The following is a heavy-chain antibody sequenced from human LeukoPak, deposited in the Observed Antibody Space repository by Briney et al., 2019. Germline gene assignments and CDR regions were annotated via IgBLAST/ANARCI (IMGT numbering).Heavy chain of an antibody. V-gene: IGHV4-30-2*01. J-gene: IGHJ4*02. CDR2: IYHSGST. Sequence: SQTLSLTCAVSGGSISSGGYSWSWIRQPPGKGLEWIGYIYHSGSTYYNPSLKSRVTISVDRSKNQFSLKLSSVTAADTAVYYCARSTNWGEVGYFDYWGQGTLVTVSS. D-gene: IGHD7-27*01. CDR1: GGSISSGGYS. CDR3: ARSTNWGEVGYFDY.